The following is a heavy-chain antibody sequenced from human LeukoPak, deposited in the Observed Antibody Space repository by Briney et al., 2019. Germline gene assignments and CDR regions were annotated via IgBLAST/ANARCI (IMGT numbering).Heavy chain of an antibody. J-gene: IGHJ5*02. V-gene: IGHV1-2*04. Sequence: ASVKVSCKASGYTFTGYYMHWVRQAPGQGLEWMGWINPNSGGTNYAQKFQGWVTMTRDTSISTAYMELSRLRSDDTAVYYCARGGLRVRGVIYWFDPWGQGTLVTVSS. CDR2: INPNSGGT. CDR1: GYTFTGYY. D-gene: IGHD3-10*01. CDR3: ARGGLRVRGVIYWFDP.